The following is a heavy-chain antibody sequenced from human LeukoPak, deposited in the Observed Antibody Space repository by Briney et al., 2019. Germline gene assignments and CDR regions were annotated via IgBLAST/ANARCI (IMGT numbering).Heavy chain of an antibody. CDR3: AKARDTAHPDY. Sequence: GGSLRLSCAVSGFSVSSNFMNWVRQAPGKGLDWVSVIYSSGSTYYADSVKGRFTIARDNSKNTVYLQMNSLRAEDTAVYYCAKARDTAHPDYWGQGTLVTVSS. CDR1: GFSVSSNF. D-gene: IGHD5-18*01. V-gene: IGHV3-66*03. J-gene: IGHJ4*02. CDR2: IYSSGST.